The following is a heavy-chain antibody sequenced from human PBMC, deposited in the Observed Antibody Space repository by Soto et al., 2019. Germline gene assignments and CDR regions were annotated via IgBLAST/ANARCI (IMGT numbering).Heavy chain of an antibody. CDR3: ARFLIGGSSSSYFDY. CDR2: INAGNGNT. Sequence: ASVKVSCKASGYTFTSYAMHWVRQAPGQRLEWMGWINAGNGNTKYSQKFQGRVTITRDTSASTAYMELSSLRSEDTAVYYCARFLIGGSSSSYFDYWGQGTLVTVSS. D-gene: IGHD6-6*01. CDR1: GYTFTSYA. J-gene: IGHJ4*02. V-gene: IGHV1-3*01.